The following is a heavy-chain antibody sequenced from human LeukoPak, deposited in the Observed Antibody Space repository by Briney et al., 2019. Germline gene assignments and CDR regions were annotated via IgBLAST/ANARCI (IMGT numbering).Heavy chain of an antibody. D-gene: IGHD2-2*01. CDR1: GYTFTSYG. CDR2: ISACNGNT. CDR3: ARGHQLLLLDY. Sequence: ASVKVSCKASGYTFTSYGISWVRQAPGQGLEWMGWISACNGNTNYAQKLQGRVTMTTDTSTSTAYMELSSLRSEDTAVYYCARGHQLLLLDYWGQGILVTVSS. V-gene: IGHV1-18*01. J-gene: IGHJ4*02.